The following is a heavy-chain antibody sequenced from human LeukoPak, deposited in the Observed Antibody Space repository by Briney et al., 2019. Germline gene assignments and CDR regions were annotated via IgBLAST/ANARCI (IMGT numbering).Heavy chain of an antibody. CDR2: IYTSGST. V-gene: IGHV4-61*02. CDR1: GGSISSGSYY. CDR3: ARGPVAVAGHEGPFDY. Sequence: SETLSLTCTVSGGSISSGSYYWRWLRQPAGKGLEWIGRIYTSGSTNYNPSLKSRVTISVDTSKNQFSLKLSSVTAADTAVYYCARGPVAVAGHEGPFDYWGQGTLVTVSS. D-gene: IGHD6-19*01. J-gene: IGHJ4*02.